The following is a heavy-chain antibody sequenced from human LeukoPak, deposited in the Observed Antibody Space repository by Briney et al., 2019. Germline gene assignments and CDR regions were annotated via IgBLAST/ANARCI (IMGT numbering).Heavy chain of an antibody. CDR2: IYYSGST. Sequence: SGTLSLTCTVSGGSISSGDYYWSWIRQPPGKGLEWIGYIYYSGSTYYNPSLKSRVTISEDTSKNQFSLKLSSVTAADTAVYYCARGDSSSYPMWFDPWGQGTLVTVSS. CDR1: GGSISSGDYY. D-gene: IGHD6-13*01. CDR3: ARGDSSSYPMWFDP. J-gene: IGHJ5*02. V-gene: IGHV4-30-4*08.